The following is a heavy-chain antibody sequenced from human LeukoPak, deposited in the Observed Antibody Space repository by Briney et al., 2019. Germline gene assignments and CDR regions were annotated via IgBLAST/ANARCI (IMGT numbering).Heavy chain of an antibody. CDR3: ARDLRSGSYYRYYYYMDV. V-gene: IGHV4-59*01. CDR2: IYYSGST. J-gene: IGHJ6*03. Sequence: SETLSLTCTVSGGSISSYYWSWIRQPPGKGLERIGYIYYSGSTNYNPSLKSRVTISVDTSKNQFSLKLSSVTAADTAVYYCARDLRSGSYYRYYYYMDVWGKGTTVTVSS. D-gene: IGHD1-26*01. CDR1: GGSISSYY.